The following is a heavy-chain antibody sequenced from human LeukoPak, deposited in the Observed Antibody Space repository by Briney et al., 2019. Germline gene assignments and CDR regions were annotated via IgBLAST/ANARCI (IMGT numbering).Heavy chain of an antibody. D-gene: IGHD3-22*01. CDR1: GFTLSSYW. Sequence: PGGSLRLSCAAPGFTLSSYWMHWGRQAPGKGLVWVSRISSDGSSTSYADSVKGRFTISRDNAKNTLYLQMNSLRTEKTAVFYCARGAVDDYYDSSGYLFGYWGQGTLVTVSS. J-gene: IGHJ4*02. V-gene: IGHV3-74*01. CDR2: ISSDGSST. CDR3: ARGAVDDYYDSSGYLFGY.